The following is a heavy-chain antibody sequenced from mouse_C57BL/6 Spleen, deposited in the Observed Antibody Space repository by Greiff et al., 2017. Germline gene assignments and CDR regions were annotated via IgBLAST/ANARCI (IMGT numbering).Heavy chain of an antibody. J-gene: IGHJ4*01. V-gene: IGHV1-26*01. Sequence: VQLQQSGPELVKPGASVKISCKASGYTFTDYYMNWVKQSHGKSLEWIGDINPNNGGTSYNQKFKGKATLTVDKSSSTAYMELRSRTSEDSAVYYCASDYAGGYAMDYWGQGTSVTVSS. CDR1: GYTFTDYY. CDR3: ASDYAGGYAMDY. D-gene: IGHD1-1*02. CDR2: INPNNGGT.